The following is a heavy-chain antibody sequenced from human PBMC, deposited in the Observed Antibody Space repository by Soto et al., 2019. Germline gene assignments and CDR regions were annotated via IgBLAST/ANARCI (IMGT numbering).Heavy chain of an antibody. Sequence: QVQLVESGGGVVQPGKSLRLSCAASGFTFNRFAMHWVRQAPGKGLEWVALISHDGTNKIYADSVRGRFTVSRDNPKNTMYMQMDSLRAEDTGLYYCARYGRDRYDSSGSVYWGQGALVSVSS. CDR3: ARYGRDRYDSSGSVY. J-gene: IGHJ1*01. CDR1: GFTFNRFA. CDR2: ISHDGTNK. V-gene: IGHV3-30*04. D-gene: IGHD6-19*01.